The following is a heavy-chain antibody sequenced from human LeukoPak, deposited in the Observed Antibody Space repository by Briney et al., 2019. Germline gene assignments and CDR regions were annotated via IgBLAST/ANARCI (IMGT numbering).Heavy chain of an antibody. D-gene: IGHD3-10*01. J-gene: IGHJ1*01. Sequence: PGGSLRLSCAASGFAFSSYAIHWVRQAPGKGLEWVAVISYDGNNKYYADSVKGRFTISRDNSKNTLYVQMNSPRAEATAVYLCARDEGQQPFGYFQHWGQGTLVTVSS. CDR2: ISYDGNNK. V-gene: IGHV3-30-3*01. CDR1: GFAFSSYA. CDR3: ARDEGQQPFGYFQH.